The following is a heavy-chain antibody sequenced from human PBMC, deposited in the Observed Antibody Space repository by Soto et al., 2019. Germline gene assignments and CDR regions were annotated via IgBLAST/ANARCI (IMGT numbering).Heavy chain of an antibody. D-gene: IGHD3-16*02. CDR3: ARGQGMLTFGGVIVIRDAFDI. CDR1: GYTFTGYY. V-gene: IGHV1-2*02. Sequence: SVKVSCKASGYTFTGYYMHWVRQAPGQGLEWMGWINPNSGGTNYAQKFQGRVTMTRDTSISTAYMELSRLRSDDTAVYYCARGQGMLTFGGVIVIRDAFDIWGQGTMVTVSS. CDR2: INPNSGGT. J-gene: IGHJ3*02.